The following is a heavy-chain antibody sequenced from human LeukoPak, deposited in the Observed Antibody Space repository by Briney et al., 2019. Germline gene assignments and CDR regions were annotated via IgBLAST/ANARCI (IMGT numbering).Heavy chain of an antibody. CDR3: ARGRGPYGWFDP. CDR2: MNSDGTTT. D-gene: IGHD3-10*01. CDR1: GFSSSDYW. J-gene: IGHJ5*02. V-gene: IGHV3-74*01. Sequence: GGSLRLSCAASGFSSSDYWMHWVRHAPGKGLVWVSRMNSDGTTTNYADSVKGRFTISRDNAKNTLYLQVNSLRAEDTAVYYCARGRGPYGWFDPWGRGTLVTVSS.